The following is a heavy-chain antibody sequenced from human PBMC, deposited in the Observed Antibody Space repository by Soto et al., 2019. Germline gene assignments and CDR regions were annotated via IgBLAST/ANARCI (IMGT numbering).Heavy chain of an antibody. CDR1: GFTFSIYA. CDR3: ARDCSGGSCYPGMDV. J-gene: IGHJ6*02. V-gene: IGHV3-23*01. Sequence: EVQLLESGGGLVQPGGSLRLSCAASGFTFSIYAMSWVRQVPGKGLEWISTISDSGDSAYYADSVKGRFTISKDSSKNTLFLQMNSLRAEDTAVYYCARDCSGGSCYPGMDVWGQGTTVTVSS. CDR2: ISDSGDSA. D-gene: IGHD2-15*01.